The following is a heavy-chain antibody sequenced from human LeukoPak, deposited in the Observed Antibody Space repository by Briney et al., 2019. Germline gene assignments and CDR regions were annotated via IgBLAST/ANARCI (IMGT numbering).Heavy chain of an antibody. J-gene: IGHJ4*02. V-gene: IGHV1-46*01. CDR1: GSTFSSYY. Sequence: ASVKVSCKASGSTFSSYYMHWVRQAPGQGLEWMGMINPSGAYTSYAQKFQGRVTMTRDTSTSTAYMELSSLRSEDTAVYYCARDRFDSSGYYLYYFDYWGQGTLVTVSS. CDR2: INPSGAYT. CDR3: ARDRFDSSGYYLYYFDY. D-gene: IGHD3-22*01.